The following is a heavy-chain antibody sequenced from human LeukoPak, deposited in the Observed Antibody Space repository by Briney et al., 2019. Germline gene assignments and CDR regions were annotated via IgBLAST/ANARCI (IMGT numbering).Heavy chain of an antibody. CDR1: GFIVSNYY. CDR2: IYNGGAT. D-gene: IGHD2-2*01. CDR3: AREFGSGTFD. J-gene: IGHJ4*02. V-gene: IGHV3-53*01. Sequence: GGSLRLSCAASGFIVSNYYMNWVRQAPGKGLECVSVIYNGGATYYADSVKGRFTISRDNSKNTLYLQMNGLRAEDTAVYFCAREFGSGTFDWGQGTLVTASS.